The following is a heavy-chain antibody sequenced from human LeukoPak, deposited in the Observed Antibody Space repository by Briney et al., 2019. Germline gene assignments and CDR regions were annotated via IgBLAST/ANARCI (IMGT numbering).Heavy chain of an antibody. J-gene: IGHJ6*02. CDR1: GFTFSAYA. Sequence: PGGSLRLSCAASGFTFSAYAMHWVRQAPGEGLEWVAVTSYDGSNQNYAPSVKGRFTISRDNSKNTLYLQMNSLRAEDTAVYYCAREQAGMDVWGQGTTVTVSS. CDR2: TSYDGSNQ. CDR3: AREQAGMDV. V-gene: IGHV3-30*04.